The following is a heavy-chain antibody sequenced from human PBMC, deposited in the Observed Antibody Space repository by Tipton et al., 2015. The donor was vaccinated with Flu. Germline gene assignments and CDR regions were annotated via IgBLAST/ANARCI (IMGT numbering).Heavy chain of an antibody. D-gene: IGHD2-8*02. CDR2: IWYDGSNK. CDR3: AKAMTGGNAFDI. CDR1: GFTFSSYG. V-gene: IGHV3-33*06. Sequence: SLRLSCAASGFTFSSYGMHWVRQAPGKGLEWVAVIWYDGSNKYYADSVKGRFTIPRDNSKNTLYLQMNSLRAEDTAVYYCAKAMTGGNAFDIWGQGTMVTVSS. J-gene: IGHJ3*02.